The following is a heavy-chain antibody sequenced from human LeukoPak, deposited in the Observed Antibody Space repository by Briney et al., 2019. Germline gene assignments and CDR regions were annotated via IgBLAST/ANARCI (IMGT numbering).Heavy chain of an antibody. V-gene: IGHV4-39*07. CDR1: DGSISSSSYY. Sequence: PSETLSLTCTVSDGSISSSSYYWGWIRQPPGKGLEWVGRVYYSGTTNYNPSLKSRVTISGGPSKNQFSLKLSSVTAADTAVYYCARERRWLQPYFDYWGQGTLVTVSS. CDR3: ARERRWLQPYFDY. J-gene: IGHJ4*02. CDR2: VYYSGTT. D-gene: IGHD5-24*01.